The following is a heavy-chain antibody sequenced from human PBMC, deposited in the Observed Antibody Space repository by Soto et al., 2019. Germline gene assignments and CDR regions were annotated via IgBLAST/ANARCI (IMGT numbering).Heavy chain of an antibody. V-gene: IGHV3-30*18. D-gene: IGHD3-3*01. J-gene: IGHJ6*02. CDR3: AKDLNSDFWSGYQYYYYYYGMDV. CDR1: GLTFSSYG. CDR2: ISYDGSNK. Sequence: GGSLRLSCASSGLTFSSYGMHLVRQAPGKGLEWVAVISYDGSNKYYADSVKGRFTISRDNSKNTLYLQMNSLRAEDTAVYYCAKDLNSDFWSGYQYYYYYYGMDVWGQGTTVTVSS.